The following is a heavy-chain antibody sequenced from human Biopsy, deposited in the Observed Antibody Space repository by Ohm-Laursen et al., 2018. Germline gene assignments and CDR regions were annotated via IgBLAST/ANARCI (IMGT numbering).Heavy chain of an antibody. J-gene: IGHJ4*02. CDR2: INHSGRT. CDR3: ARAYPPPGRRLVVVAGDFDC. Sequence: SDTLSLTCTVYGESFNGYYWSWIRQTPGKGLEWIGEINHSGRTNYNPSLKSRVTISVDTSKNQFSLKVRSVTAADTAVYYCARAYPPPGRRLVVVAGDFDCWGQGTRVTVSS. V-gene: IGHV4-34*01. CDR1: GESFNGYY. D-gene: IGHD2-15*01.